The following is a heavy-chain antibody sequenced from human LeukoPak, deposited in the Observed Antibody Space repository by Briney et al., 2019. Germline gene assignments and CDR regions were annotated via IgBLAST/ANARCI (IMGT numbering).Heavy chain of an antibody. CDR2: ISGSGGST. V-gene: IGHV3-23*01. J-gene: IGHJ6*02. CDR1: GFSFSAYN. D-gene: IGHD6-13*01. Sequence: GGSLRLSCAASGFSFSAYNMNWVRQAPGKGLEWVSAISGSGGSTYYADSVKGRFTISRDNSKNTLYLQMNSLRAEDTAVYYCAKTAEYSSSWYGYYYGMDVWGQGTTVTVSS. CDR3: AKTAEYSSSWYGYYYGMDV.